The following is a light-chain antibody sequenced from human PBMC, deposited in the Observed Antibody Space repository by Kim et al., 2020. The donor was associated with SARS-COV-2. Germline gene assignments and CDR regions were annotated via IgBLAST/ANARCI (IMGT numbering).Light chain of an antibody. CDR2: SAS. CDR1: QSVSTS. V-gene: IGKV1-39*01. Sequence: DIKMTHSPSSLSVSVGDRVTITCRTSQSVSTSLNWYQQKLGKVPSLLIYSASTLRSGVPSRFSGSGSGTNFTLTINSLHPDDFATYYCQQTYNTPRFGQGTKLEI. J-gene: IGKJ2*03. CDR3: QQTYNTPR.